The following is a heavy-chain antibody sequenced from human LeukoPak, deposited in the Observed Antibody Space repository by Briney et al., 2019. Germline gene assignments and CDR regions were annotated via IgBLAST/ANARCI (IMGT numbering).Heavy chain of an antibody. D-gene: IGHD1-26*01. J-gene: IGHJ4*02. CDR2: IIPILGIA. CDR3: ARDRAIVGATYFDY. Sequence: GASVKVSCKASGGTFSSYAISWVRQAPGQGLEWMGRIIPILGIANYAQKFQGRVTITADKSTSTAYMELSSLRSEDTAVYYCARDRAIVGATYFDYWGQGTLVTVS. V-gene: IGHV1-69*04. CDR1: GGTFSSYA.